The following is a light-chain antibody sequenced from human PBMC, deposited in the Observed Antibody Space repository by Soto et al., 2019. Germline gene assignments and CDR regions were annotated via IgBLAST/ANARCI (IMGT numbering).Light chain of an antibody. CDR1: QSIGTY. CDR2: AAS. Sequence: DIQMTQSPSSLSASVGDRVTITCRASQSIGTYLNWYQWKPGKAPKVLIYAASSVQSGVPSRFSGSGSGTDFTLTISCLQSEDFATYYCQQYYSYPFTFGPGTKVDIK. V-gene: IGKV1-39*01. CDR3: QQYYSYPFT. J-gene: IGKJ3*01.